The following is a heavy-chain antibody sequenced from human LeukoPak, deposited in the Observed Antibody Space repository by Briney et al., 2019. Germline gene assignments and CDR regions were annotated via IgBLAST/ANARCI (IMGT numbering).Heavy chain of an antibody. J-gene: IGHJ4*02. D-gene: IGHD5-12*01. V-gene: IGHV4-34*01. CDR2: INHSGST. CDR1: GGSFSGYY. CDR3: ARGRTAPDIVATAYHGSFDY. Sequence: SETLSLTCAVYGGSFSGYYWSWIRQPPGKGLEWIGEINHSGSTNYNPSLKSRVTISVDTSKNQFSLKLSSVTAVDTAVYYCARGRTAPDIVATAYHGSFDYWGQGTLVTVSS.